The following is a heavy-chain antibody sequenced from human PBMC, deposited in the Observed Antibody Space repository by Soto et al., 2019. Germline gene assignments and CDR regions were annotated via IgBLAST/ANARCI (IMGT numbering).Heavy chain of an antibody. CDR1: GGSISSGGYY. Sequence: QVQLQESGPGLVKPSQTLSLTCTVSGGSISSGGYYWSWIRQHPGKGLEWIGYIYYSGSTYYNPSLKSRVTISVDTSKNQFSLKLSSVTAADTAVYYCARGHDSSLSLPYFDYWGQGTLVTVSS. J-gene: IGHJ4*02. D-gene: IGHD6-6*01. V-gene: IGHV4-31*03. CDR2: IYYSGST. CDR3: ARGHDSSLSLPYFDY.